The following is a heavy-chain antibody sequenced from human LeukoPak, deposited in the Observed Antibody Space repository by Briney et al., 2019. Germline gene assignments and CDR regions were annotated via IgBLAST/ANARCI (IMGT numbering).Heavy chain of an antibody. Sequence: SQTLSLTCAISGDSVSSTSSAWDWIRQTPSTGLEWLGRTYYRSKWYTDYAPSVKRRITINPDTSKNQFSLHLSSVTPEDTAVYYCVRNKPWLDAFDIWGQGTMVTVSS. CDR3: VRNKPWLDAFDI. V-gene: IGHV6-1*01. J-gene: IGHJ3*02. CDR2: TYYRSKWYT. CDR1: GDSVSSTSSA. D-gene: IGHD6-19*01.